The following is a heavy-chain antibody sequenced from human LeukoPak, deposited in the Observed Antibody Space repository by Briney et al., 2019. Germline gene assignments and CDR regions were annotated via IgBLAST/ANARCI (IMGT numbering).Heavy chain of an antibody. D-gene: IGHD2-8*01. CDR2: FSGSGGTT. Sequence: GGSLRLSCAASGFTFSSYAMNWVRQAPGRGLEWVSGFSGSGGTTYYADSVKGRFTISRDNSKNTLYPQMNSLRAEDTAVYYCANGNRCTSPNCLGYYYFYMDVWGKGTTVTVSS. CDR1: GFTFSSYA. CDR3: ANGNRCTSPNCLGYYYFYMDV. V-gene: IGHV3-23*01. J-gene: IGHJ6*03.